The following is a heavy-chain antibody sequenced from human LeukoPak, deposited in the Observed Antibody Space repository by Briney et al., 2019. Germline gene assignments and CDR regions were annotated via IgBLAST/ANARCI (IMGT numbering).Heavy chain of an antibody. CDR1: GGSISSYY. Sequence: SETLSLTCTVSGGSISSYYWSWIRQPPGKGLEWIGYIYYSGSTNYNPSLKSRVTISVDTSKNQFSLKLSSVTAADTAVYYCVASGSYWGHFDCWGQGTLVTVSS. CDR2: IYYSGST. J-gene: IGHJ4*02. D-gene: IGHD1-26*01. V-gene: IGHV4-59*08. CDR3: VASGSYWGHFDC.